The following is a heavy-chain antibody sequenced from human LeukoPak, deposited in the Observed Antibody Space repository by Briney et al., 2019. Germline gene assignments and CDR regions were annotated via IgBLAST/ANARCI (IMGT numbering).Heavy chain of an antibody. J-gene: IGHJ4*02. V-gene: IGHV1-2*02. CDR2: INPNSGGT. Sequence: ASVKVSCEASGYTFTAYYMHWLRQAPGQGLERLGWINPNSGGTNYAQNFQGRVTMTRDTSISTAYMELSRLRSDDTAVYYCASDLWGVGPSLVGYYFDHWGQGTLVTVSS. CDR3: ASDLWGVGPSLVGYYFDH. CDR1: GYTFTAYY. D-gene: IGHD1-26*01.